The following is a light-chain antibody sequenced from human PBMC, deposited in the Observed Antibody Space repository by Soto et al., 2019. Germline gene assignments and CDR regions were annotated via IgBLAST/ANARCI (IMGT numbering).Light chain of an antibody. CDR2: DVS. Sequence: QSVLTQPASVCGSPGQSITISCTGTSSDVGGYNYVSWYQQHPGKAPKLIIYDVSNRPSGVSNRFSGSKSGNTASLTISGLQAEDEADYYCSSYTSSSTLVFGGGTKLTVL. V-gene: IGLV2-14*03. CDR3: SSYTSSSTLV. J-gene: IGLJ2*01. CDR1: SSDVGGYNY.